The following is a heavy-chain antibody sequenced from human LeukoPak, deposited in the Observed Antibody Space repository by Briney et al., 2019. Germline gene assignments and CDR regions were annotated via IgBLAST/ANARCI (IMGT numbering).Heavy chain of an antibody. CDR1: GGSISSSSYY. CDR2: IYYSGST. V-gene: IGHV4-39*07. CDR3: ARDLGSGSYYNGWTWFDP. D-gene: IGHD3-10*01. J-gene: IGHJ5*02. Sequence: SETLSLTCTVSGGSISSSSYYWGWIRQPPGKGLEWIGSIYYSGSTYYNPSLKSRVTISVDTSKNQFSLKLSSVTAADTAVYYCARDLGSGSYYNGWTWFDPWGQGTLVTVSS.